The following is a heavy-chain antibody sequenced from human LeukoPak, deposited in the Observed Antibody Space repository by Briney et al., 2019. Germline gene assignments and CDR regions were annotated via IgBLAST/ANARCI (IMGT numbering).Heavy chain of an antibody. Sequence: PSETLSLTCAVSGVSFDDYYWAWVRQTPGKGLEWIGEINHSGYTNDSPSLKGRVTLSIDTSRKQFSLNLRSVTVADAGTYYCTRITTGHDYWGQGTLVTVSS. J-gene: IGHJ4*02. CDR3: TRITTGHDY. V-gene: IGHV4-34*01. D-gene: IGHD3-22*01. CDR2: INHSGYT. CDR1: GVSFDDYY.